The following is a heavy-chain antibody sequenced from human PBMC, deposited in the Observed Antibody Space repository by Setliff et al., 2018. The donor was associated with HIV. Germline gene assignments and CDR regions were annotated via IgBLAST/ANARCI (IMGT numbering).Heavy chain of an antibody. J-gene: IGHJ6*02. CDR2: IRYDGSNQ. Sequence: GESLKISCAASGFTFSTYGMQWVRQAPGKGLEWVAFIRYDGSNQYYADSVKGRFTISRDNAKNSLYLQMNSLRAEDTAVYYCARDTAELLGLYYYYGMDVWGQGTTVTVSS. D-gene: IGHD1-26*01. CDR1: GFTFSTYG. CDR3: ARDTAELLGLYYYYGMDV. V-gene: IGHV3-30*02.